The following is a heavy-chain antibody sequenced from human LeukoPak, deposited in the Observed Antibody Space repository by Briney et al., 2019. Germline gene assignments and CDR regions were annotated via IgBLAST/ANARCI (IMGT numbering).Heavy chain of an antibody. Sequence: GGSLRLSCAASRFTLSSYWMSWVSQVPGKGLESVANIKQDGSEKYYVDSVKGRFTVSRDNAKNSLYLQMNSLRAEDTAVYYCAREGTRRSMDVWGKGSTVTVSS. D-gene: IGHD3-10*01. CDR2: IKQDGSEK. J-gene: IGHJ6*04. CDR3: AREGTRRSMDV. CDR1: RFTLSSYW. V-gene: IGHV3-7*03.